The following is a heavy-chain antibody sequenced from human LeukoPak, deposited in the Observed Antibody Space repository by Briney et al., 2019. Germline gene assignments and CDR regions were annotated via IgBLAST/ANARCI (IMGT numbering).Heavy chain of an antibody. Sequence: SETLSLTCAVYGGSFSGYYWSWIRQPPGKGLEWIGEINHSGSTNYNPSLKSRVTISVDTSKNQFSLKLSSVTAADTAVYYCAREKPLLHKAMTDYWGQGTLVTVSS. J-gene: IGHJ4*02. CDR2: INHSGST. CDR1: GGSFSGYY. V-gene: IGHV4-34*01. CDR3: AREKPLLHKAMTDY.